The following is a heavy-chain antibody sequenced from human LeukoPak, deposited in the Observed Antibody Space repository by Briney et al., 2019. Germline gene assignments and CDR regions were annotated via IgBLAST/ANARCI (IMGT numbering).Heavy chain of an antibody. CDR3: ASTAGLRFLEWFSFDY. D-gene: IGHD3-3*01. CDR1: GGSISSGGYY. Sequence: PSETLSLTCTVSGGSISSGGYYWSWIRQHPGKGLEWIGYIYYSGSTYYNPSLKSRVTISVDTSKNQFSLKLSSVTAADTAVYYCASTAGLRFLEWFSFDYWGQGTLVTVSS. J-gene: IGHJ4*02. V-gene: IGHV4-31*03. CDR2: IYYSGST.